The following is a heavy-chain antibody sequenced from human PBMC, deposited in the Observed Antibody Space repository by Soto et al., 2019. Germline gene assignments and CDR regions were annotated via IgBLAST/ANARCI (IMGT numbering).Heavy chain of an antibody. Sequence: QVQLVESGGGVVQPGRSLRLSCAASGFTFSSYAMHWVRQAPGKGLEWVAVISYDGSNKYYADSVKGRFTISRDNSKNTLYLQMNSRRAEDTAVYYCARDHDFWRGADYWGQGTLVTVSS. CDR2: ISYDGSNK. CDR3: ARDHDFWRGADY. D-gene: IGHD3-3*01. J-gene: IGHJ4*02. CDR1: GFTFSSYA. V-gene: IGHV3-30-3*01.